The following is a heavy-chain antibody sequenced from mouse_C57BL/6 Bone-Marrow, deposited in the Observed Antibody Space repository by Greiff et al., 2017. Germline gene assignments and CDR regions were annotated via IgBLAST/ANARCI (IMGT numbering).Heavy chain of an antibody. CDR1: GYTFTSYW. V-gene: IGHV1-56*01. CDR3: ARSRMATYEGFAY. J-gene: IGHJ3*01. CDR2: IFPGSGST. D-gene: IGHD2-10*02. Sequence: QVQLKQSGPALVRPGASVKISCKAPGYTFTSYWMQWVRQRPGPGLEWIGEIFPGSGSTYYNEKFKGKATLTVDTSSSTAYMQLSSLTSEDSAVYFCARSRMATYEGFAYWGQGTLVTVSA.